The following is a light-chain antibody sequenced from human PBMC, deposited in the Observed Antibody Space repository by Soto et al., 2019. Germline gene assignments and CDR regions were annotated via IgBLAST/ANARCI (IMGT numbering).Light chain of an antibody. CDR3: AALDDSLNGRHVV. CDR2: SNN. J-gene: IGLJ2*01. V-gene: IGLV1-44*01. Sequence: QSVLTQPPSASGTPGQRVTISCSGSSSNIGSNTVNWYQQLPGTAPKLLIYSNNQRPSGVPDRFSGSKSGTSASLAISGLQSEDEADYYCAALDDSLNGRHVVFGGGTKLTVL. CDR1: SSNIGSNT.